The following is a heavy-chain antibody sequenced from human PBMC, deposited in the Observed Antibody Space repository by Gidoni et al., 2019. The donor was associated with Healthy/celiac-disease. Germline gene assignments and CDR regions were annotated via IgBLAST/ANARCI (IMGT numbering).Heavy chain of an antibody. V-gene: IGHV3-9*01. CDR3: AKESARYCSSTSCYPSNYYYYYMDV. CDR2: ISWNSGSI. CDR1: GFTFEHYS. D-gene: IGHD2-2*01. J-gene: IGHJ6*03. Sequence: EVQLVESGGGLVQPGRSLRLSCPASGFTFEHYSVHWLRPAAGKGLEWVSGISWNSGSIGYADSVKGRFTISRDNAKNSLYLQMNSLRAEDTALYYCAKESARYCSSTSCYPSNYYYYYMDVWGKGTTVTVSS.